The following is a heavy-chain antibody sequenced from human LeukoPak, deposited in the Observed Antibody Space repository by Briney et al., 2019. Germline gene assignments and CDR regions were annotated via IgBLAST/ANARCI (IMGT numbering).Heavy chain of an antibody. V-gene: IGHV1-2*02. J-gene: IGHJ6*03. CDR1: GYTFTGYY. CDR2: INPNSGGT. Sequence: GASVKVSCKASGYTFTGYYIHWLRQAPGQGLEGMGWINPNSGGTNYAQKLQGRVSMTTDTSTSTDYMDLRSLRSDDTAVYYCARDLRYSSGWSASGMDVWGKGTTVTISS. D-gene: IGHD6-19*01. CDR3: ARDLRYSSGWSASGMDV.